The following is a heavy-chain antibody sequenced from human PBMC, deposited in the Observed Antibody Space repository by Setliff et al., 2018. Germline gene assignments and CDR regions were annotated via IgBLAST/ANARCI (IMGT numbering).Heavy chain of an antibody. J-gene: IGHJ4*02. Sequence: SETLSLTCTVSGDSIDRYYWSWIRQPPGRGLEWIAYIHETGKTNSNPSLKSRVTISLDTTRNQFSLKLTSVTAADTAMYYCARPTPNGAVGDFDFWGQGTLVTVSS. D-gene: IGHD3-10*01. CDR1: GDSIDRYY. V-gene: IGHV4-59*08. CDR3: ARPTPNGAVGDFDF. CDR2: IHETGKT.